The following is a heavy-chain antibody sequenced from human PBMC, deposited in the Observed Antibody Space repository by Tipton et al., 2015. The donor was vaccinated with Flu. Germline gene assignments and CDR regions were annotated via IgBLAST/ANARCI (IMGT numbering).Heavy chain of an antibody. V-gene: IGHV4-59*01. D-gene: IGHD5-24*01. CDR2: IYYRGST. Sequence: TLSLTCTVSGDSISPSYWTWIRQPPGKGLEWIGHIYYRGSTNYNPSLKSRVPISQDTTKNQFPLKLSSVTAADTAVYYCARDRGDGYNDDAFDFWGQGTMVTVSS. CDR3: ARDRGDGYNDDAFDF. J-gene: IGHJ3*01. CDR1: GDSISPSY.